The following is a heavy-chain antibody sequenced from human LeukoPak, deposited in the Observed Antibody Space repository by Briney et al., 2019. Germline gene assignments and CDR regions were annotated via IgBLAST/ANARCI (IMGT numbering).Heavy chain of an antibody. J-gene: IGHJ4*02. CDR3: ARRYSNTWYYIDS. Sequence: LSFYCAASDFSCSSYAMHWLRQGQGMGLEWMTVIIYDGRNKDYADYVKGRFTISKYTSKNTMYLQMQSPRAKDMSVYECARRYSNTWYYIDSWGQGTLVTVSS. D-gene: IGHD1-26*01. CDR1: DFSCSSYA. CDR2: IIYDGRNK. V-gene: IGHV3-30*04.